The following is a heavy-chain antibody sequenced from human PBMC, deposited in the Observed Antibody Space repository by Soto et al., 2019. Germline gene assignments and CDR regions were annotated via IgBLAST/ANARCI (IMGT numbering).Heavy chain of an antibody. Sequence: QVQLQESGPGLVKPSQTLSLTCTVSGGSISSGGYYWSWIRQHPGKGLEWIGYIYYSGSTYYNPSLKSRVTISVDTSKNQFSLKLSSVTAADTAVYYCAREIIILDAGLAPWFDPWGQGTLVTVSS. D-gene: IGHD6-19*01. CDR2: IYYSGST. CDR1: GGSISSGGYY. CDR3: AREIIILDAGLAPWFDP. J-gene: IGHJ5*02. V-gene: IGHV4-31*03.